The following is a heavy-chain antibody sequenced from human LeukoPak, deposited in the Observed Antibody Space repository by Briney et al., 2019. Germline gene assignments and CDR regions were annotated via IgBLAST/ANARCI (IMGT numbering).Heavy chain of an antibody. J-gene: IGHJ5*02. V-gene: IGHV4-30-2*01. CDR3: ARSFWSGGYWFDP. Sequence: SETLSLTCTVSGGFISSGGYYWSWIRQPPGKGLEWIGYIYHDGTTYYTPSLRSQVTISVDKSKNQFSLKLSSVTVADTAVYYCARSFWSGGYWFDPWGQGTLVTVSS. CDR1: GGFISSGGYY. D-gene: IGHD3-3*01. CDR2: IYHDGTT.